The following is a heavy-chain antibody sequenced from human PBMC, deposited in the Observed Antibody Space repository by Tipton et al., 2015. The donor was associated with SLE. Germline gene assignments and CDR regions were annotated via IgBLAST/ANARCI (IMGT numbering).Heavy chain of an antibody. V-gene: IGHV5-51*01. D-gene: IGHD3-9*01. CDR2: IYPGDSDT. CDR1: GYSLTSYW. Sequence: VQLVQSGAEVKKPGESLKISCKGSGYSLTSYWIGWVRQMPGKGLEWMGIIYPGDSDTRYSPSFQGQVTISADKSISTAYLQWSSLKASDTAMYYCARLSSFYDILTGYPRGAFDIWGQGTMVTVSS. J-gene: IGHJ3*02. CDR3: ARLSSFYDILTGYPRGAFDI.